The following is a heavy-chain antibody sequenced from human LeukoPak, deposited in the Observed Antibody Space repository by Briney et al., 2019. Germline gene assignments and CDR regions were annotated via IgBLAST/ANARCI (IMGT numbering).Heavy chain of an antibody. CDR2: ISGSGGST. J-gene: IGHJ4*02. D-gene: IGHD3-22*01. CDR3: ANTLSHLVTEFYDSSGQFDY. Sequence: PGGSLRLSCAASGFTFSSYAMSWVRQAPGKGLEWVSAISGSGGSTYYADSVKGRFTISRDNSKNTLYLQMNSLRAEDTAVYYCANTLSHLVTEFYDSSGQFDYWGQGTLVTVSS. CDR1: GFTFSSYA. V-gene: IGHV3-23*01.